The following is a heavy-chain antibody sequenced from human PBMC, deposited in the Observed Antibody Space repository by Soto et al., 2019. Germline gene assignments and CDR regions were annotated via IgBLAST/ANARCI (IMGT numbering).Heavy chain of an antibody. J-gene: IGHJ4*02. Sequence: GGSLRLSCAASGFTFSSYSMNWVRQAPGKGLEWVSSISSSSSYIYYADSVKGRFTISRDNAKNSLYLQMNSLRAEDTAVYYCERDPGPAALSYYFDYWGQGTLVTVSS. CDR1: GFTFSSYS. CDR3: ERDPGPAALSYYFDY. D-gene: IGHD2-2*01. V-gene: IGHV3-21*01. CDR2: ISSSSSYI.